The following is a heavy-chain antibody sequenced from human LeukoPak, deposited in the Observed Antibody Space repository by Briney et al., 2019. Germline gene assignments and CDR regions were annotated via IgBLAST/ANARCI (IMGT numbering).Heavy chain of an antibody. CDR2: FDPEDGET. V-gene: IGHV1-24*01. Sequence: ASMKVSCKVSGYTLTELSMHWVRQAPGKGLEWMGGFDPEDGETIYAQKFQGRVTMTEDTSTDTAYMELSSLRSEDTAVYYCATDLWDLKWEPAPWGQGTLVTVSS. CDR3: ATDLWDLKWEPAP. D-gene: IGHD1-26*01. J-gene: IGHJ5*02. CDR1: GYTLTELS.